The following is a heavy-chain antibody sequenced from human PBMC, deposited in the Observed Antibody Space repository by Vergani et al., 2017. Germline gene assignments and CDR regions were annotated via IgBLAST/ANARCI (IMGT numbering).Heavy chain of an antibody. V-gene: IGHV5-10-1*03. D-gene: IGHD5-24*01. Sequence: EVQLVPSGAEVEKPGASLRISCKGSGYSFTNYWISWVRQMPGKGLEWMGRIDPSDSYTNYSPSVQGHVISADKSISTAYLQWSSLKASDTAMYYCARLGRMAYWYFDLWGRGTLVTVSS. CDR2: IDPSDSYT. CDR3: ARLGRMAYWYFDL. J-gene: IGHJ2*01. CDR1: GYSFTNYW.